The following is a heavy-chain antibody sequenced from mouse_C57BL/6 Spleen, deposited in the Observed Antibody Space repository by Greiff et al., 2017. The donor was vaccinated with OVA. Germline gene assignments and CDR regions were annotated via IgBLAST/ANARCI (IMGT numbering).Heavy chain of an antibody. J-gene: IGHJ1*03. CDR2: IYPRSGNT. CDR1: GYTFTSYG. CDR3: ARSGDVNDCYFEV. D-gene: IGHD3-1*01. Sequence: QVQLQQSGAELARPGASVKLSCKASGYTFTSYGISWVKQRTGQGLEWIGEIYPRSGNTYYNEKFKGKATLTADKSSSTAYMELRSLTSEDSAVYFCARSGDVNDCYFEVWGTGTTVTVSS. V-gene: IGHV1-81*01.